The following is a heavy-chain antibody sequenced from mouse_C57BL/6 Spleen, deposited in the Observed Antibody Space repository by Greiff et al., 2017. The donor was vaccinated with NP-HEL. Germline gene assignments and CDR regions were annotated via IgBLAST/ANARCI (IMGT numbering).Heavy chain of an antibody. Sequence: VQLQQSGPELVKPGASVKISCKASGYAFSSSWMNWVKQRPGKGLEWIGRIYPGDGDTNYNGKFKGKATLTADKSSSTAYMQLSSLTSEDSAVYFCARGYYVGYWGQGTTLTVSS. J-gene: IGHJ2*01. CDR3: ARGYYVGY. CDR2: IYPGDGDT. V-gene: IGHV1-82*01. CDR1: GYAFSSSW.